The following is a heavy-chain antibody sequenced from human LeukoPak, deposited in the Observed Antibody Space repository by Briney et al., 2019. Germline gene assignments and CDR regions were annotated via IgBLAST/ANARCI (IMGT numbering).Heavy chain of an antibody. CDR1: GFTFSTCA. D-gene: IGHD2-2*01. V-gene: IGHV3-30*02. J-gene: IGHJ6*03. CDR2: IRYDGSNK. CDR3: ASLYCSSTSCPSGPGGYYMDV. Sequence: GGSLRLSCAASGFTFSTCAMTWVRQAPGKGLEWVAFIRYDGSNKYYADSVKGRFTISRDNSKNTLYLQMNSLRAEDTAVYYCASLYCSSTSCPSGPGGYYMDVWGKGTTVTVSS.